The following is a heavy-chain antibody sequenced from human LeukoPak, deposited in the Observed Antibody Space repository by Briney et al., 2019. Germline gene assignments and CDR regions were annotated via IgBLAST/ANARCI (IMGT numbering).Heavy chain of an antibody. J-gene: IGHJ4*02. CDR2: ISGNSRYR. D-gene: IGHD4-17*01. Sequence: GGSLRLSCAASGFTFSTYTMNWVRQAPGKGLEWVSSISGNSRYRYYAVSLKDRFTISRDNAKSSLYLQVNSLRDEDTAVYYCARDLGREYGDFDYWGQGTLVTVSS. CDR1: GFTFSTYT. V-gene: IGHV3-21*01. CDR3: ARDLGREYGDFDY.